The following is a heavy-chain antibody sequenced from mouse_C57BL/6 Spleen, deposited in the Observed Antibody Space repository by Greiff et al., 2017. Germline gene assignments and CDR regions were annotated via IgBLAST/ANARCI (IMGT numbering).Heavy chain of an antibody. CDR1: GFTFSSYA. V-gene: IGHV5-4*01. J-gene: IGHJ2*01. CDR3: ARDRQATCFDY. CDR2: ISDGGSYT. D-gene: IGHD3-2*02. Sequence: EVQGVESGGGLVKPGGSLKLSCAASGFTFSSYAMSWVRQTPEKRLEWVATISDGGSYTYYPDNVKGRFTISRDNAKNNLYLQMSQLKSEDTAMYYCARDRQATCFDYWGQGTTLTVSS.